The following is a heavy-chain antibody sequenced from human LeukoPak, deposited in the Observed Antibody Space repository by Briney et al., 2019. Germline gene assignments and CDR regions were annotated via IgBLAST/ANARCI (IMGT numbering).Heavy chain of an antibody. CDR2: INHSGRT. V-gene: IGHV4-34*01. CDR3: AREGGPYRPLDY. J-gene: IGHJ4*02. Sequence: PSETLSLTCAVYGGSFSGYYWTWIRQPPGKGLEWIGEINHSGRTHYNPSLESRVTMSVDMSENHISLRLTSVTAADTAVYYCAREGGPYRPLDYSGQGTLVTVSS. CDR1: GGSFSGYY.